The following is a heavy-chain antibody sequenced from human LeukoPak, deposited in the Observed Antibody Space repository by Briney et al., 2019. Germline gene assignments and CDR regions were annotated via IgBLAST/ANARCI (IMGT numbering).Heavy chain of an antibody. J-gene: IGHJ3*02. D-gene: IGHD3-22*01. V-gene: IGHV1-2*04. Sequence: ASVKVSCKASGYTFTGYYMHWVRQAPGQGLEWMGWINPNSGGTNYAQKFQGWVTMTRDTSISTAYMELSRLRSDDTAVYYCARSYGGYSPMDAFDIWGQGTMVTVSS. CDR2: INPNSGGT. CDR1: GYTFTGYY. CDR3: ARSYGGYSPMDAFDI.